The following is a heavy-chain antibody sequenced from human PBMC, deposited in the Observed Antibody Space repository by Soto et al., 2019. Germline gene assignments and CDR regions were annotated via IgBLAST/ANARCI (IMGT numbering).Heavy chain of an antibody. D-gene: IGHD4-17*01. CDR1: GGTFSNYA. CDR3: ARGPDYEGYFDY. V-gene: IGHV1-69*13. CDR2: IILTFGTP. Sequence: SVKVSCKASGGTFSNYAIAWLRQAPGQGLEWMGGIILTFGTPNYAQKFQGRVTISADESMTTAYMEMSGLTSEDTAVYYCARGPDYEGYFDYWGRGTLVTVSS. J-gene: IGHJ4*02.